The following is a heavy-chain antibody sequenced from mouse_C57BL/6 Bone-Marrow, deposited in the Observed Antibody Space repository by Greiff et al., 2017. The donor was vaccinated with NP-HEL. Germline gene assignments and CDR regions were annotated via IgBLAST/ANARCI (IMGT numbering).Heavy chain of an antibody. D-gene: IGHD1-1*01. CDR3: ARLGTTVVENY. V-gene: IGHV1-59*01. CDR2: IDPSDSYT. Sequence: VQLQQSGAELVRPGTSVKLSCKASGYTFTSYWMHWVKQRPGQGLEWIGVIDPSDSYTNYNQKFKGKATLTVDTSSSTAYMQLSSLTSEDSAVYYCARLGTTVVENYWGQGTTLTVSS. CDR1: GYTFTSYW. J-gene: IGHJ2*01.